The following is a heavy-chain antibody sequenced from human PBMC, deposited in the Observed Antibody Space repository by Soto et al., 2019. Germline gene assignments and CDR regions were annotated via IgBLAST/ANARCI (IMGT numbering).Heavy chain of an antibody. CDR2: IYPGDSDT. V-gene: IGHV5-51*01. J-gene: IGHJ6*02. CDR1: GYSFTSYW. D-gene: IGHD4-17*01. CDR3: ARQTSPFYYYYGMDV. Sequence: PGESLKISCKGSGYSFTSYWIGWVRQMPGKGLEWMGIIYPGDSDTRYSPSFQGQVTISADKSISTAYLQWSSLKASDTAMYYYARQTSPFYYYYGMDVWGQGTTVTVSS.